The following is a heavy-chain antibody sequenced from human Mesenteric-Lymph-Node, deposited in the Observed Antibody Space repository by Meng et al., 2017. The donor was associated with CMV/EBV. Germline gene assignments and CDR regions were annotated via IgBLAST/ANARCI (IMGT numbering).Heavy chain of an antibody. D-gene: IGHD2-2*01. J-gene: IGHJ4*02. Sequence: GGSLRLSCAASGFTFSSYGMHWVRQAPGKGLEWVAVISYDGSNKYYADSVKGRFTISRDNSKNTLYLQMNSLRAEDTAVYYCAGGCSSTSCIDYWGQGTLVTVSS. CDR2: ISYDGSNK. CDR3: AGGCSSTSCIDY. CDR1: GFTFSSYG. V-gene: IGHV3-30*19.